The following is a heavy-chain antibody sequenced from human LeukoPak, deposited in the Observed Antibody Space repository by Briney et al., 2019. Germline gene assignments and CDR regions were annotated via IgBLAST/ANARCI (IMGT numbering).Heavy chain of an antibody. Sequence: GGSLRLSCAASGFTFTTYSMNWVRQAPGKGLEWVSCISGSSTYIYYADSVKGRFTISRDNAKNSLYLQMNSLRVEDTAVYYCASTTGDRDYWGQGTLVNVSS. J-gene: IGHJ4*02. D-gene: IGHD7-27*01. CDR1: GFTFTTYS. CDR2: ISGSSTYI. CDR3: ASTTGDRDY. V-gene: IGHV3-21*01.